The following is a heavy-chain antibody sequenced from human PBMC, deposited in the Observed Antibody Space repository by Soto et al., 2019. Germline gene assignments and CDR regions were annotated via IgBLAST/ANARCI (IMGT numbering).Heavy chain of an antibody. J-gene: IGHJ6*02. CDR2: INPKSGGT. CDR3: ARGHSTDCSNGVCSFFYNHEMDV. CDR1: GYSFTDYH. V-gene: IGHV1-2*04. Sequence: QVQLVQSGAEVKKPGASVRVSCKASGYSFTDYHIHRVRQAPGQGLEWLGRINPKSGGTSTAQKFQGWVTMTRDRSISTVYMELTRLRSDDTAVYFCARGHSTDCSNGVCSFFYNHEMDVWGQGTTVTVSS. D-gene: IGHD2-8*01.